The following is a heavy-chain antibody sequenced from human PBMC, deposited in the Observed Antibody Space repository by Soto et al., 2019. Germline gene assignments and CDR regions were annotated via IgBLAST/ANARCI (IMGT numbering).Heavy chain of an antibody. CDR3: ARDRGSSWYEDWFDP. J-gene: IGHJ5*02. CDR1: GYTFTGYY. D-gene: IGHD6-13*01. CDR2: INPNSGGT. Sequence: GASVKVSCKASGYTFTGYYMHWVRQAPGQGLEWMGWINPNSGGTNYAQKFQGWVTMTRDTSISTAYMELSRLRSDDTAVYYCARDRGSSWYEDWFDPWGQGTLVTVSS. V-gene: IGHV1-2*04.